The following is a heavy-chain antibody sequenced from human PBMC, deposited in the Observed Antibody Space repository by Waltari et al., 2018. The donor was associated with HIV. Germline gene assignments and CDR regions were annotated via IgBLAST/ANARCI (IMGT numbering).Heavy chain of an antibody. V-gene: IGHV4-39*01. J-gene: IGHJ5*02. CDR3: ARQYSAGTQPVDWFDA. CDR2: INYSGNT. CDR1: GGSISSGRYY. D-gene: IGHD2-15*01. Sequence: QLQLQESGPGLVKPSEPLSLRCTVSGGSISSGRYYWGGTRQPPGKGLEWIGSINYSGNTYYDPSLMSRVTISVDTSRNQFSLKLSSVTAADAAVYYCARQYSAGTQPVDWFDAWGQGTLVTVSS.